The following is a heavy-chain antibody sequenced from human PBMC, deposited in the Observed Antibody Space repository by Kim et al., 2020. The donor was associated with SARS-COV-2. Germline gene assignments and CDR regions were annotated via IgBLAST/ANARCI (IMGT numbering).Heavy chain of an antibody. CDR1: GFTFRSYW. V-gene: IGHV3-7*05. CDR3: ARDYDSASGTNRLFYLDY. CDR2: IKEDGSEE. D-gene: IGHD3-16*02. J-gene: IGHJ4*01. Sequence: GGSLRLSCAASGFTFRSYWMSWVRQAPGRGPEWVATIKEDGSEEYYVDSVKGRFTISRDNTKNSLYLQMNSLRGEDTAVYHCARDYDSASGTNRLFYLDYWGDGTQVAVSS.